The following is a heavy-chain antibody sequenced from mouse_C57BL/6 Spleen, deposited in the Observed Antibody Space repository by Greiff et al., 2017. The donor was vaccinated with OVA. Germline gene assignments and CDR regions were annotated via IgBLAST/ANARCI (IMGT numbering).Heavy chain of an antibody. CDR3: ANYYGAH. CDR2: INPNNGGT. CDR1: GYTFTDYY. V-gene: IGHV1-26*01. Sequence: EVQLQQSGPELVKPGASVKISCKASGYTFTDYYMNWVKQSPGKSLEWIGDINPNNGGTSYNQKFKGKATLTVDKSSSTAYLELRSLTSEDSAVYYCANYYGAHWGQGTTLTVSS. D-gene: IGHD1-1*01. J-gene: IGHJ2*01.